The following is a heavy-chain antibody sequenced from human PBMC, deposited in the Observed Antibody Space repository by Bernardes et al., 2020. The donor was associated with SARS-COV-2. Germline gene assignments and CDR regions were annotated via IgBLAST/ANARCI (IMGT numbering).Heavy chain of an antibody. CDR1: GDSVSSNSAA. V-gene: IGHV6-1*01. D-gene: IGHD3-16*01. CDR3: ARGIYDPPYYYYYYGMDV. CDR2: TYYRSKWYN. Sequence: HTMSHAFAIYGDSVSSNSAAWTWIRRSPSRGLEWLGRTYYRSKWYNDYAVSVKSRITINPDTSKNQFSLQLNSVTAEDTAVYYCARGIYDPPYYYYYYGMDVWGQGTTVTVSS. J-gene: IGHJ6*02.